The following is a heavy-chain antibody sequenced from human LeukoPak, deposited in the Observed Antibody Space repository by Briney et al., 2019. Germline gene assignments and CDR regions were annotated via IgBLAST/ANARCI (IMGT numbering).Heavy chain of an antibody. CDR3: AKDGDNGYSYNIDY. CDR2: TSGSGGLT. Sequence: GGSLRLSCAASGFTFSNYAMSWVRQAPGKGLEWFSSTSGSGGLTYYADFVKGRFTISRDSSKHTLYMQMNGLRAEDTAVYYCAKDGDNGYSYNIDYWGPGTLITVSS. V-gene: IGHV3-23*01. D-gene: IGHD5-18*01. J-gene: IGHJ4*02. CDR1: GFTFSNYA.